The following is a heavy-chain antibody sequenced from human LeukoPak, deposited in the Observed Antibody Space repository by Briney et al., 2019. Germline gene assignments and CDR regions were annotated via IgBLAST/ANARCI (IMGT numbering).Heavy chain of an antibody. CDR2: IIPIFGTA. J-gene: IGHJ4*02. D-gene: IGHD6-25*01. Sequence: SVKVSCKASGGTFSSYAISWVRQAPGQGLEWMGGIIPIFGTANYAQKFQGRVTMTTDTSTSTAYMELRSLRSDDTAVYYCVRQRSPYYFGYWGQGTLVTVSS. CDR1: GGTFSSYA. CDR3: VRQRSPYYFGY. V-gene: IGHV1-69*05.